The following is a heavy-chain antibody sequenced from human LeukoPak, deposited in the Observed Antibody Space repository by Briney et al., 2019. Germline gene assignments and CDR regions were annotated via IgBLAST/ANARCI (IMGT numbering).Heavy chain of an antibody. V-gene: IGHV4-61*02. CDR3: ATTSDYCSSTSCYTDGWFDP. CDR2: IYTSGST. J-gene: IGHJ5*02. D-gene: IGHD2-2*02. CDR1: GGSISSGSYY. Sequence: SETLSLTCTVSGGSISSGSYYWSWIRQPGGKGLEWIGRIYTSGSTNYNPSLKSRVTISVDTSKNQFSLKLSSVTAADTAVYYCATTSDYCSSTSCYTDGWFDPWGQGTLVTVSS.